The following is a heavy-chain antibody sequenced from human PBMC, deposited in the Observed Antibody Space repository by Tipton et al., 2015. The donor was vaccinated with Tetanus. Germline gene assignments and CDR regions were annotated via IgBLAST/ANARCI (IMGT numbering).Heavy chain of an antibody. J-gene: IGHJ4*02. CDR1: GASVSRSSHY. D-gene: IGHD3-3*01. V-gene: IGHV4-61*01. CDR3: ARIHDFWSGYFDF. Sequence: TLSLTCTVSGASVSRSSHYWTWIRQPPGKELEWVGYVYYSGSTNYHPSLKGRLTISVDTSKNQFSLKLSSVTAADTAVYYCARIHDFWSGYFDFWGQGTLVSVSS. CDR2: VYYSGST.